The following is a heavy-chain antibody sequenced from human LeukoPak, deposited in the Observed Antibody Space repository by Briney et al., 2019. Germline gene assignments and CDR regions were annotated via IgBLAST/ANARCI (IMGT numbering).Heavy chain of an antibody. D-gene: IGHD6-19*01. CDR3: TTYRSGHY. V-gene: IGHV3-73*01. CDR2: VTIKANNYAT. Sequence: GGSLRLSCAASGFIFSGSDMHWVRQASGKGLEWVGRVTIKANNYATAYAASVEGRFTISRDDSENTAYLQMNSLRTEDTAVYYCTTYRSGHYWGQGTLVSVSS. CDR1: GFIFSGSD. J-gene: IGHJ4*02.